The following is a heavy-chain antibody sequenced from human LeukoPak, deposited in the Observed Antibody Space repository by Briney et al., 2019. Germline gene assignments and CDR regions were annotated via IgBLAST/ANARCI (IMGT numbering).Heavy chain of an antibody. CDR3: ARESISLLWFGELLSRYYYYGMDV. J-gene: IGHJ6*02. V-gene: IGHV3-53*05. CDR1: GFTVSTNY. D-gene: IGHD3-10*01. Sequence: GRSLRLSCAASGFTVSTNYMSWVRQAPGKGLEWVSVISSDGSTDYADSVKGRFTVSRDNSKNTLYLQMNSLRAEDTAVYYCARESISLLWFGELLSRYYYYGMDVWGQGTTVTVSS. CDR2: ISSDGST.